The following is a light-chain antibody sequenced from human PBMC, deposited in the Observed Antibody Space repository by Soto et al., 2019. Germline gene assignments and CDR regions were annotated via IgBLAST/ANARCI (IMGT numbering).Light chain of an antibody. J-gene: IGKJ1*01. Sequence: DMALTQSPGTVSLSPGERATVSCRASQSVRTSYLARYQQKPGQAPRLLIYGSFSRVPGIPDRFSGSGSGTDFTLTICRLEPEDFAVYSCQQYDISATWTFGQGTKVDIK. CDR3: QQYDISATWT. CDR1: QSVRTSY. V-gene: IGKV3-20*01. CDR2: GSF.